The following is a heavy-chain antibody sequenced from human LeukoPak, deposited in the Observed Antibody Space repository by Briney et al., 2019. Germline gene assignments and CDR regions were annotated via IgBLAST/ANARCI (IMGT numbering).Heavy chain of an antibody. D-gene: IGHD1-26*01. CDR3: ARESGGSYYDYYYYGMDV. V-gene: IGHV3-53*04. CDR2: IYSGGST. Sequence: GSLRLSCAASGFTVSSNYMSWVRQAPGKGLEWVSVIYSGGSTYYADSVKGRFTISRHNSKNTLYLQMNSLRAEDTAVYYCARESGGSYYDYYYYGMDVWGQGTTVTVSS. J-gene: IGHJ6*02. CDR1: GFTVSSNY.